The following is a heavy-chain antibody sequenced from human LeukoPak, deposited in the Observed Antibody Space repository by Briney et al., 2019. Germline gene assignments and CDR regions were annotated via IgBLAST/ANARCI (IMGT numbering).Heavy chain of an antibody. CDR1: GFTFSNYA. Sequence: GGSLRLSCAASGFTFSNYAMHWVRQAPGKGLEWVAVISYDGSNKYYADSVKGRFTISRDNSKNTLYLQMNSLRPEDTAVYYCARVMWPTVTTNYYYYYLDVWGKGTTVTVSS. CDR3: ARVMWPTVTTNYYYYYLDV. D-gene: IGHD4-17*01. J-gene: IGHJ6*03. V-gene: IGHV3-30*04. CDR2: ISYDGSNK.